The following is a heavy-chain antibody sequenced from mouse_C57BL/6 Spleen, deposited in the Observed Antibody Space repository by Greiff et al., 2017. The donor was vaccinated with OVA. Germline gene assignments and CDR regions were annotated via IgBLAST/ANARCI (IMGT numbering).Heavy chain of an antibody. CDR2: ISYDGSN. CDR3: ATDYDYDGFDY. J-gene: IGHJ2*01. Sequence: VQLKQSGPGLVKPSQSLSLTCSVTGYSITSGYYWNWIRQFPGNKLEWMGYISYDGSNNYNPSLKNRISITRDTSKNQFFLKLNSVTTEDTATYYCATDYDYDGFDYWGQGTTLTVSS. V-gene: IGHV3-6*01. D-gene: IGHD2-4*01. CDR1: GYSITSGYY.